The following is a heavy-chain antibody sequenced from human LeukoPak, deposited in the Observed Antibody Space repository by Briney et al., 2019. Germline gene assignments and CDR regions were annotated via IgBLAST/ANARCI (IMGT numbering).Heavy chain of an antibody. Sequence: PSETLSLTCTVSGGSISSYYWTWIRQPPGKGLEWIGYIYYGGSANYNPSLKSRVTISVDTSKNHFSLRLSSVTAADTAVYYCARSQGGGYSNFDPWGQGTLVTVSS. J-gene: IGHJ5*02. V-gene: IGHV4-59*08. CDR2: IYYGGSA. D-gene: IGHD4-11*01. CDR1: GGSISSYY. CDR3: ARSQGGGYSNFDP.